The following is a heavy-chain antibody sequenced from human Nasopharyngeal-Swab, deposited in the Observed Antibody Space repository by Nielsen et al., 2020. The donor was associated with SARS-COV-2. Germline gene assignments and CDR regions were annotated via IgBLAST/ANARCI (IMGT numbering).Heavy chain of an antibody. Sequence: SVKVSCKASGGTFSSYAISWVRQAPGQGLEWMGGIIPIFGTANYAQKFQGRVTITADKSTSTAYMELSSLRSEDTAVYYCARVYYYDSSGPGAFDIWGQGTMVTVSS. CDR2: IIPIFGTA. D-gene: IGHD3-22*01. J-gene: IGHJ3*02. V-gene: IGHV1-69*06. CDR1: GGTFSSYA. CDR3: ARVYYYDSSGPGAFDI.